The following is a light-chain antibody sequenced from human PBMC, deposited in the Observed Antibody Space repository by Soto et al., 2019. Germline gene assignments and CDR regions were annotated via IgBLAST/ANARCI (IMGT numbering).Light chain of an antibody. J-gene: IGKJ4*01. Sequence: DIQMTQSPSSLSASIGDRVTITCRASQSISIYLNWYQQKPGKAPKILIYAASSLQRGVPSTFSGSGSGTDYTLTISSLQPEDFATYYCQQSYNTLRTFGGGTKVEIK. CDR2: AAS. V-gene: IGKV1-39*01. CDR1: QSISIY. CDR3: QQSYNTLRT.